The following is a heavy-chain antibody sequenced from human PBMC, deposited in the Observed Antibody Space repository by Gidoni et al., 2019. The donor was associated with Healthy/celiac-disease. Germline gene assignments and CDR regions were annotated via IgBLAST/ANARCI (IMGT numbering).Heavy chain of an antibody. J-gene: IGHJ6*02. Sequence: EVQLLESGGGLVQPGGSLRLSCSASGFPFSSYAMSWVRQAPGKGLEWVSAISGSGGSTYYADSVKGRFTISRDNSKNTLYLQMNSLRAEDTAVYYCAKVVITFVRNGMDVWGQGTTVTVSS. D-gene: IGHD3-16*01. V-gene: IGHV3-23*01. CDR1: GFPFSSYA. CDR2: ISGSGGST. CDR3: AKVVITFVRNGMDV.